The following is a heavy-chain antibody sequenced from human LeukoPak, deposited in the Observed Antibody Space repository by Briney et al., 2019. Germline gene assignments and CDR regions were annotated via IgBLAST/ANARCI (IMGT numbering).Heavy chain of an antibody. Sequence: PGGSLRLSCAASGFTFSSYAMSWVRQAPGKGLEWVSAISGSGGSTYYADSVKGRFTISRDNSKNTLYLQMNSLRAEDTAVYYCAASSGRETYYEILTDFQHWGQGTLVTVSS. D-gene: IGHD3-9*01. J-gene: IGHJ1*01. CDR3: AASSGRETYYEILTDFQH. CDR2: ISGSGGST. CDR1: GFTFSSYA. V-gene: IGHV3-23*01.